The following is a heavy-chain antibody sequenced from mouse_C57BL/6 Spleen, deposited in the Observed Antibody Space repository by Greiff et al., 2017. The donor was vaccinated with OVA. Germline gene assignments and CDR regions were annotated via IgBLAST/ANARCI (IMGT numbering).Heavy chain of an antibody. V-gene: IGHV5-17*01. J-gene: IGHJ2*01. Sequence: EVQRVESGGGLVKPGGSLQLSCAASGFTFSDYGMHWVRQAPEKGLEWVAYISSGSSTIYYADTVKGRFTISRDNAKSTVCLQMTSLRSDDTARYYCARPTWTYYFDDWGKGTTLTVSS. CDR3: ARPTWTYYFDD. CDR2: ISSGSSTI. CDR1: GFTFSDYG.